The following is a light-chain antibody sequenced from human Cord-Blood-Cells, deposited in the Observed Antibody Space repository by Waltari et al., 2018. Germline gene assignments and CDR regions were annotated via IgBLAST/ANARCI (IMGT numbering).Light chain of an antibody. CDR2: SNN. CDR1: SSNIGSNT. V-gene: IGLV1-44*01. J-gene: IGLJ3*02. Sequence: QSVLTQPPSASGTPGQRVTISCSGSSSNIGSNTVNWYQQLPGTAPKLLIYSNNQRRAGVPARFSGSKAGTSASLAISGLQSEDEADYYCAAWDDSLNGPGFGGGTKLTVL. CDR3: AAWDDSLNGPG.